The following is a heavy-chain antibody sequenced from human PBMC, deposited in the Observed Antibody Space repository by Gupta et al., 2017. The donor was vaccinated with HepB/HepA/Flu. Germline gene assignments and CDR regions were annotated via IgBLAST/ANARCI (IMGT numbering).Heavy chain of an antibody. CDR2: IKEDGTGK. J-gene: IGHJ4*02. D-gene: IGHD3-10*01. CDR3: ARGYGDLF. CDR1: GFPFRSYW. Sequence: EVQLVESGGGLVQPGGSLRLSCAASGFPFRSYWMTWVRQAPGKGLGWLANIKEDGTGKNYADSVKGRFTISRDNAENSIYLQMNSLRDEDTAVYYCARGYGDLFWGQGTLVTVSS. V-gene: IGHV3-7*04.